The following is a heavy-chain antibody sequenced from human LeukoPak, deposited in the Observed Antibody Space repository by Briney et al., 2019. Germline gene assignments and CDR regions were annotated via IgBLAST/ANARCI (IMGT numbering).Heavy chain of an antibody. CDR1: GYTFTSYD. V-gene: IGHV1-8*01. Sequence: ASVKVSCKASGYTFTSYDINWVRQATGQGLEWMGWMNPSSGNTGYAQKFQGRVTMTRNTSISTAYMELSSLRSEDTAVYYCARFCRYYYDSSGYSSDAFDIWGQGTMVTVSS. CDR3: ARFCRYYYDSSGYSSDAFDI. CDR2: MNPSSGNT. D-gene: IGHD3-22*01. J-gene: IGHJ3*02.